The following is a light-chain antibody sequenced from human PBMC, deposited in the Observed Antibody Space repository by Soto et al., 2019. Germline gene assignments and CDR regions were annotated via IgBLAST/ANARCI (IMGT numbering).Light chain of an antibody. CDR1: SSNIGRNY. CDR3: GAWDRGLKAGV. V-gene: IGLV1-51*02. J-gene: IGLJ3*02. CDR2: ENV. Sequence: QSVLTQPPSVSAAPGEKVTIPCSGTSSNIGRNYVSWYQQLPGSAPKLLIYENVRRPSGIPDRFSGSKSGTAATLDITGLQTGDEADYYCGAWDRGLKAGVFGGGTKLTVL.